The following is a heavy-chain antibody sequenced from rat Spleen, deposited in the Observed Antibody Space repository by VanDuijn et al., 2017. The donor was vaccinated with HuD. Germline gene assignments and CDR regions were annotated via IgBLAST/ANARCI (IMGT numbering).Heavy chain of an antibody. CDR1: GFTFSSYY. Sequence: EVQLVESDGGLVQPGRTLKLSCAASGFTFSSYYMAWVSQAPTKGREWVATITTGGDNTYNRDSVNGRFTISRDNAKNTQYLQMDSLRPEDTATYYCARHSGTAKGVMDAWGQGASVTVSS. V-gene: IGHV5S13*01. J-gene: IGHJ4*01. CDR2: ITTGGDNT. D-gene: IGHD5-1*01. CDR3: ARHSGTAKGVMDA.